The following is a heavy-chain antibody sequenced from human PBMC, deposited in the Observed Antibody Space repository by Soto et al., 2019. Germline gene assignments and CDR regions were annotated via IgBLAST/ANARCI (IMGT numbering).Heavy chain of an antibody. D-gene: IGHD3-10*01. V-gene: IGHV4-59*01. J-gene: IGHJ5*02. CDR2: IYYSGST. CDR3: ARGLWFGELLGWFDP. Sequence: QVQLQESGPGLVKPSETLSLTCTVSGGSISSYYWSWIRQPPGKGLEWIGYIYYSGSTNYNPSLKSRVTISVDPSKNQFSLQLSSVTAADTAVYYCARGLWFGELLGWFDPWGQGTLVTVSS. CDR1: GGSISSYY.